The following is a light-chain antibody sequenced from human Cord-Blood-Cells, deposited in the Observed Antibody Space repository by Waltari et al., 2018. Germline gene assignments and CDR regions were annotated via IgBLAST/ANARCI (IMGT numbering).Light chain of an antibody. CDR3: SSYAGSSTHV. CDR1: SSDVGGYNY. Sequence: QSALTQPASVSGSPGQSITISCTGTSSDVGGYNYVSWYQQHPGKAPKLMIYDVSKRPSGVSNRFSGSKSGNTASLTISGLQAEDEADYYCSSYAGSSTHVFGTGTKLTVL. V-gene: IGLV2-14*03. CDR2: DVS. J-gene: IGLJ3*02.